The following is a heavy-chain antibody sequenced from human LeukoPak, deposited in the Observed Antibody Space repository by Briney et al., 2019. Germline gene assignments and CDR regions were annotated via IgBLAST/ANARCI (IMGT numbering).Heavy chain of an antibody. D-gene: IGHD3-10*01. J-gene: IGHJ4*02. CDR3: AKIPGVEGFAGY. CDR2: IRYDGSNK. CDR1: GFTFSSYG. V-gene: IGHV3-30*02. Sequence: GGSLRLSCAASGFTFSSYGMHWVRQAPGKGLEWVAFIRYDGSNKYYADSVKGRFTISRDNSKNTLYLQINSLRAEDTAVYYCAKIPGVEGFAGYWGLGTLVTVSS.